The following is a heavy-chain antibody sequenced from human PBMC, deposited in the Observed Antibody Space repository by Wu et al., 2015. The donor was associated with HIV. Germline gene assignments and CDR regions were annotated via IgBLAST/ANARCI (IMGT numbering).Heavy chain of an antibody. V-gene: IGHV1-69*05. CDR3: VRNTDSVATSLYSLGV. CDR2: INPLFGTT. Sequence: QVQLVQSGAEVKRPGSSVKVSCKTSGVTLTSFAFSWVRQAPGQGLEWMGGINPLFGTTKHGQKFQDRVRFTTDESKTTVYMELSSLRSEDTAVYYCVRNTDSVATSLYSLGVWGQGTTVTVSS. CDR1: GVTLTSFA. D-gene: IGHD5-12*01. J-gene: IGHJ6*02.